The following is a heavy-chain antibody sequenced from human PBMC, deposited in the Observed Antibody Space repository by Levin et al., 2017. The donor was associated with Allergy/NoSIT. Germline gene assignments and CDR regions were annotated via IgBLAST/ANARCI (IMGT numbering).Heavy chain of an antibody. Sequence: QAGGSLRLSCAASGFTFSSYGMHWVRQAPGKGLEWVAVIWYDGSNKYYADSVKGRFTISRDNSKNTLYLQMNSLRAEDTAVYYCARDGQWLVFDYYYGMDVWGQGTTVTVSS. V-gene: IGHV3-33*01. J-gene: IGHJ6*02. CDR3: ARDGQWLVFDYYYGMDV. D-gene: IGHD6-19*01. CDR2: IWYDGSNK. CDR1: GFTFSSYG.